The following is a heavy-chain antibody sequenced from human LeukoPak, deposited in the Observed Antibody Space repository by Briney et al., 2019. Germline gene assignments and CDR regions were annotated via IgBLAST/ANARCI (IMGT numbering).Heavy chain of an antibody. V-gene: IGHV3-23*01. Sequence: GGSLRLSCAASGFSFSTYAMSWVRQAPGKGLEWVSSIRGSDGSTYYADSVKGRFAVSRDNSKNTLYLQMSSLRAEDTAVYYCAKDVYGDYGGLDYWGQGTLVTASS. D-gene: IGHD4-23*01. CDR3: AKDVYGDYGGLDY. J-gene: IGHJ4*02. CDR1: GFSFSTYA. CDR2: IRGSDGST.